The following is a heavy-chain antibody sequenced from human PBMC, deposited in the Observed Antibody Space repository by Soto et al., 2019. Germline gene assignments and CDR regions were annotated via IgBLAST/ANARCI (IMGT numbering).Heavy chain of an antibody. J-gene: IGHJ4*02. D-gene: IGHD2-21*01. Sequence: QVQLVESGGGVVQPGRSLRLSCAASGFTFSSYGMHWVRQAPGKGLEWVAVISYDGSNKYYADSVKGRFTISRDNSKNTLYLQMNSLRAEDTAVYYCAKAYCGGDCYLEPYYFDYWGQGTLVTVSS. V-gene: IGHV3-30*18. CDR1: GFTFSSYG. CDR3: AKAYCGGDCYLEPYYFDY. CDR2: ISYDGSNK.